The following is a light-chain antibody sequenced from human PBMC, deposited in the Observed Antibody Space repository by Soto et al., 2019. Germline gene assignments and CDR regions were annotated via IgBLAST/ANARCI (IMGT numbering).Light chain of an antibody. CDR1: QSVCSRC. CDR3: QHYGTTPWT. J-gene: IGKJ1*01. Sequence: ETVLTQSPGTLSLSPGERVTLSCRASQSVCSRCLAWYQQKPDQSPRLLIYGASSRATGIPDRFSGSGSGTDFTLTISRLEPEDFAVYYCQHYGTTPWTFGQGTKVGIK. V-gene: IGKV3-20*01. CDR2: GAS.